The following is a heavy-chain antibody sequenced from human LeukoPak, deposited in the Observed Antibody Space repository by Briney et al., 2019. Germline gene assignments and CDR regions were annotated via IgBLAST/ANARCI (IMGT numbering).Heavy chain of an antibody. Sequence: SETLSLTCTVSGGSISSYYWSWIRQPAGXXXEWIGRIYTSGSTNYNPSLKSRVTMSVDTSKNQFSLKLSSVTAADTAVYYCAREFNPYYFDYWGQGTLVTVSS. V-gene: IGHV4-4*07. CDR2: IYTSGST. CDR1: GGSISSYY. CDR3: AREFNPYYFDY. J-gene: IGHJ4*02.